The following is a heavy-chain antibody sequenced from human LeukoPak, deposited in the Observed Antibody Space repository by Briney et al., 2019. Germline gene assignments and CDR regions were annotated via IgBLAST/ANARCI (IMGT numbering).Heavy chain of an antibody. D-gene: IGHD3-3*01. CDR3: ARHPRPFGVVTTDAFDI. V-gene: IGHV4-39*01. CDR2: IYYSGST. Sequence: SETLSLTCTVSGGSISSSSYYWGWIRQPPGKGLEWIGSIYYSGSTYYNPSLKSRVTISVDTSKNQFSLKLSSVTAADTAVYYCARHPRPFGVVTTDAFDIWGQGTMVTVSS. CDR1: GGSISSSSYY. J-gene: IGHJ3*02.